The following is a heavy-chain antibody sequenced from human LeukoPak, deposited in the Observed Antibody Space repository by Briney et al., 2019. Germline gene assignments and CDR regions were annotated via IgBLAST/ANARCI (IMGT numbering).Heavy chain of an antibody. Sequence: GASVKVSCKASGGTFSNYAISWVRQAPGQGLEWMGGIIPMFETAKYAQKFQGRVTITAEKSTSTAYMELSSLRSEDTAVYYCAREFGRAYSGSYYYYYYMDVWGKGTTVTVSS. CDR3: AREFGRAYSGSYYYYYYMDV. D-gene: IGHD1-26*01. J-gene: IGHJ6*03. CDR1: GGTFSNYA. V-gene: IGHV1-69*06. CDR2: IIPMFETA.